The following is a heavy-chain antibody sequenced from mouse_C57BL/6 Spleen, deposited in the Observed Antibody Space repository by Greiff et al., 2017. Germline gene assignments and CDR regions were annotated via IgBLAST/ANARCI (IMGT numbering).Heavy chain of an antibody. CDR1: GYTFTTYP. J-gene: IGHJ1*03. D-gene: IGHD2-3*01. CDR2: FHPYNDDT. CDR3: ARKNGYWGYFDV. Sequence: ESGAELVKPGASVKMSCKASGYTFTTYPIEWMQQNHGKSLEWIGNFHPYNDDTKYNDKFKGKATLTVEKSSSTVYLELSRLTSDDSAVYYCARKNGYWGYFDVWGTGTTVTVSS. V-gene: IGHV1-47*01.